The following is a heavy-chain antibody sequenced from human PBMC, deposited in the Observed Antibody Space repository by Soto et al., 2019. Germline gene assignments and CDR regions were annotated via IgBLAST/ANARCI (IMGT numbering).Heavy chain of an antibody. CDR1: GFVFSRYT. CDR3: AKDIFRGVAGLLLDY. J-gene: IGHJ4*02. CDR2: ISWNSGSI. Sequence: GGSLTLSCAASGFVFSRYTMRWVRQAPGKGLEWVSGISWNSGSIGYADSVKGRFTISRDNAKNSLYLQMNSLRAEGTALYYCAKDIFRGVAGLLLDYWGQGTLVTVSS. D-gene: IGHD2-21*02. V-gene: IGHV3-9*01.